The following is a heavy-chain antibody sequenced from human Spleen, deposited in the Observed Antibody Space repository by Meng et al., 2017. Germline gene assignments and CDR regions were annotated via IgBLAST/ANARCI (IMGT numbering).Heavy chain of an antibody. D-gene: IGHD6-19*01. Sequence: GESLKISCAASGFTFDDYGMSWVRQAPGKGLEWVSGINWNGGSTSYADSVKGRFTISRDNAKNSLYLQMNSLRAEDSAVYYCVRPSYSSGSHWGQGTLVTVSS. V-gene: IGHV3-20*04. CDR1: GFTFDDYG. CDR2: INWNGGST. CDR3: VRPSYSSGSH. J-gene: IGHJ4*02.